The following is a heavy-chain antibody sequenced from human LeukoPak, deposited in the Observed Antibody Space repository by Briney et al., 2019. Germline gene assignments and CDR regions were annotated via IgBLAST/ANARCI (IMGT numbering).Heavy chain of an antibody. Sequence: GGSLRLSCAASGFTFSSYAMSWVRQAPGKGLEWVSAISGSGGSTYYADSVKGRFTISRDNAKNSLYLQMNSLRAEDTAVYCCARGTTYYYDSSGFPDFDYWGQGTLVTVSS. D-gene: IGHD3-22*01. V-gene: IGHV3-23*01. J-gene: IGHJ4*02. CDR3: ARGTTYYYDSSGFPDFDY. CDR1: GFTFSSYA. CDR2: ISGSGGST.